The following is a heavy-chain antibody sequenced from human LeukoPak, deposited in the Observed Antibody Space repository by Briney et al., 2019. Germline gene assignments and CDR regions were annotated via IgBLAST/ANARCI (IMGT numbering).Heavy chain of an antibody. CDR2: FYPRYSHI. CDR3: ARHLSSITSCPHY. J-gene: IGHJ4*02. V-gene: IGHV5-51*01. D-gene: IGHD2-2*01. Sequence: GEALKISLKGSGYSFTTYWNAWVRQMPGKGPEGMGVFYPRYSHITYRPSFQGQVTISVDTSISTAYLQWSSLKASDTAIYYCARHLSSITSCPHYWGQGTLVTVSS. CDR1: GYSFTTYW.